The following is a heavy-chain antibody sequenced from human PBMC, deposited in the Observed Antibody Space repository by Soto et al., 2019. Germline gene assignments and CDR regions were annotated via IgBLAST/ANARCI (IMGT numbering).Heavy chain of an antibody. CDR1: GFTFINYA. J-gene: IGHJ5*02. D-gene: IGHD1-26*01. V-gene: IGHV3-30-3*01. CDR2: ISYDGSNK. Sequence: QVQLVESGGGVVQPGRSLRLSCAASGFTFINYAMHWVRQAPGKGLEWVAVISYDGSNKYYADSVKGRFTISRDNSKNTWYLQRNSLSAEDTAVYHFGRDKVKGASSIPGGRGPLFTVPS. CDR3: GRDKVKGASSIP.